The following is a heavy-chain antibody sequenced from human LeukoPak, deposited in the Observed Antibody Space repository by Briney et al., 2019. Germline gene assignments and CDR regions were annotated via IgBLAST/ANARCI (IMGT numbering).Heavy chain of an antibody. CDR3: ASDVAREFDY. D-gene: IGHD5-24*01. CDR1: GYIFISYY. Sequence: ASVKVSCKASGYIFISYYIHWVRQAPGQGLEWMGVINPSDGSTNYAQKFQGKVTMTRDTSTTTVYLELSGLRSEDTAVYYCASDVAREFDYWGQGTLVTVSS. CDR2: INPSDGST. J-gene: IGHJ4*02. V-gene: IGHV1-46*01.